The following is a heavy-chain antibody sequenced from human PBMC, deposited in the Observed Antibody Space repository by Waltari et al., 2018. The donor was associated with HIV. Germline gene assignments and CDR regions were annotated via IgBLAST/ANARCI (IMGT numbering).Heavy chain of an antibody. J-gene: IGHJ5*02. CDR2: ITTKADGESV. V-gene: IGHV3-15*02. CDR3: STSGWLDH. D-gene: IGHD6-25*01. CDR1: GMSFSNAW. Sequence: EVQLVESGGAIVKPGESLRLSCAVSGMSFSNAWMSWVRQAPGKGREWIARITTKADGESVDYAEVVRDRFTITRDDSTSTLFLQMSSLKTEDTALYYCSTSGWLDHWGQGTRVTVSS.